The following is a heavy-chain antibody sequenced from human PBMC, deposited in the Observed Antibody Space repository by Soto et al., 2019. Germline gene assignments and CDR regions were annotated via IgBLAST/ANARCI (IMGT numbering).Heavy chain of an antibody. CDR2: ISGSVGGT. Sequence: GSLRLSCAASGCTFSNYAISWVRQSPGKGLEWVSVISGSVGGTYYADSVKGRFTITRDNSKNTLYLQMNSLRAEDTAVYYCAKAGGAAGTVDYFDYWGQGTLVTVSS. CDR3: AKAGGAAGTVDYFDY. J-gene: IGHJ4*02. V-gene: IGHV3-23*01. D-gene: IGHD6-13*01. CDR1: GCTFSNYA.